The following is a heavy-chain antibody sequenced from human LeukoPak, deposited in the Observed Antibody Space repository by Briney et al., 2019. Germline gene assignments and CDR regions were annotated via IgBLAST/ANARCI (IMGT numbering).Heavy chain of an antibody. CDR1: GFTFSTYA. Sequence: EPGGSLRLSCAASGFTFSTYAMNWVRQAPGKGLEYVSGISINGGSTYYANSVKGRFTISRDNSKNTLYLQMGSLRAEDMAVYYCARVVWNYFDYWGQGTLVTVSS. V-gene: IGHV3-64*01. J-gene: IGHJ4*02. D-gene: IGHD1-1*01. CDR2: ISINGGST. CDR3: ARVVWNYFDY.